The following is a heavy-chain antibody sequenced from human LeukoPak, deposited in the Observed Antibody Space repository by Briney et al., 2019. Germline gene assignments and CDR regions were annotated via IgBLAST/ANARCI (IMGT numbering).Heavy chain of an antibody. V-gene: IGHV3-74*01. CDR2: INSDGSST. Sequence: GGSLRLSCAASGFTFSSYWMHWVRQAPGKVLVWVSRINSDGSSTSYADSVKGRFTISRDNAKNTLYLQMNSLRAEDTAVYYCANSIAADGSYWGQGTLVTVSS. J-gene: IGHJ4*02. CDR3: ANSIAADGSY. D-gene: IGHD6-13*01. CDR1: GFTFSSYW.